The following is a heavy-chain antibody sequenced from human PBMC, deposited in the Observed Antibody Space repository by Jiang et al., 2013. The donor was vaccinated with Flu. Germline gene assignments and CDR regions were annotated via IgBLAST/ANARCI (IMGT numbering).Heavy chain of an antibody. CDR3: AIRRTPYNWFDP. Sequence: SGPGLVKPSETLSLTCSLSGGSLSSYYWSWLRQPPGRGLEWIGYLFYNGSTNYNPSLKSRLTISVDTSKNVFSLKLRSVTAADTAVYYCAIRRTPYNWFDPWGQGTLVSVSS. V-gene: IGHV4-59*13. J-gene: IGHJ5*02. CDR2: LFYNGST. CDR1: GGSLSSYY.